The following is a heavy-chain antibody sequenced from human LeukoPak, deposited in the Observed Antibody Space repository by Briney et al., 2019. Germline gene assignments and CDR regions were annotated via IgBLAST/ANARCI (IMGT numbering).Heavy chain of an antibody. D-gene: IGHD3-10*01. J-gene: IGHJ4*02. CDR1: GGSISSYY. CDR3: ARVGGLIWFGELLFDY. V-gene: IGHV4-59*01. Sequence: SETLSLTCTVSGGSISSYYWTWIRQPPGKGLEWIGYIYYSGSTNYNPSLKSRVTISVDTSKNQFSLKLSSVTAADTAVCYCARVGGLIWFGELLFDYWGQGTLVTVSS. CDR2: IYYSGST.